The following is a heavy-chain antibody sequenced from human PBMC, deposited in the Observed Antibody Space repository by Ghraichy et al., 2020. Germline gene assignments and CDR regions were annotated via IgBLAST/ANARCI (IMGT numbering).Heavy chain of an antibody. CDR2: VSSDGGST. Sequence: GGSLRLSCSASGFTFSTYGMHWVRRAPGKGLEFVSSVSSDGGSTYYPDSVRGRFTISRDNSRNIVYLQMSSLRAEDSAVYHCVRSDSRYEYAFNAWGQGTMVTVSS. V-gene: IGHV3-64D*06. J-gene: IGHJ3*01. CDR1: GFTFSTYG. D-gene: IGHD3-22*01. CDR3: VRSDSRYEYAFNA.